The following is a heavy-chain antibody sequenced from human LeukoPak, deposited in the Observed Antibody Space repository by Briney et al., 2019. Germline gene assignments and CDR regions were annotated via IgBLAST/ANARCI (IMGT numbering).Heavy chain of an antibody. Sequence: ASVKVSCKASGGTFSSYGISWVRQAPGQGLEWMGWISGYNGNTTYAQKFQGRVTVTTDRFTSTAYMELRSLRSDDTAVFYCARDSRGVDYYYYGMDVWGQGTTVTVSS. CDR1: GGTFSSYG. CDR2: ISGYNGNT. CDR3: ARDSRGVDYYYYGMDV. J-gene: IGHJ6*02. V-gene: IGHV1-18*01. D-gene: IGHD3-10*01.